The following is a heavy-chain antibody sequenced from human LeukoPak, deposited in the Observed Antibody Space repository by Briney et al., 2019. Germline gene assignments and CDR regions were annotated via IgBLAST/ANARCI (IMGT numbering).Heavy chain of an antibody. V-gene: IGHV6-1*01. CDR1: VDSVPSTSAT. J-gene: IGHJ4*02. Sequence: SQTLSLSRAISVDSVPSTSATCSSIRQPPSSGLEWLGRTYVRSKWYNDYAASVKSRITINADTSKNQSSLQLHSMTPEDSAVDYCARASTSGLVYYFDYWGQGTLVTVSS. CDR2: TYVRSKWYN. CDR3: ARASTSGLVYYFDY. D-gene: IGHD3/OR15-3a*01.